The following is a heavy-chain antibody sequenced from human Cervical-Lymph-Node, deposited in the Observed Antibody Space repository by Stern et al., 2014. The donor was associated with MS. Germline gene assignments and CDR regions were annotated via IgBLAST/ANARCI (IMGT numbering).Heavy chain of an antibody. Sequence: QVQLVQSGAAVKKPGASVKVSCKASGYTFTTYAIHWVRQAAGHSLEWMGWINAANGNTRYSHKFQDRVTITRDTSTSTAYMELSSLRSEDTAVYYCARDPHYYDSTGYCMDVWGQGTTVTVSS. D-gene: IGHD3-22*01. V-gene: IGHV1-3*01. J-gene: IGHJ6*02. CDR2: INAANGNT. CDR1: GYTFTTYA. CDR3: ARDPHYYDSTGYCMDV.